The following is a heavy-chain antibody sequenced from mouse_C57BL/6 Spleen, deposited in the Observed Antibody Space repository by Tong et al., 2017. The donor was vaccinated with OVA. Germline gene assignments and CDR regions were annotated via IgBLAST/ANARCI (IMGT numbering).Heavy chain of an antibody. D-gene: IGHD6-5*01. CDR3: ARETYDSYAMDY. Sequence: EVQLQESGPELVKPGASVKMSCKASGYTFTDYNMHWVKQSHGKSLEWIGYINPNNGGTSYNQKFKGKATLTVNKSSSTAYMELRSLTSEDSAVYYCARETYDSYAMDYWGQGTSVTVSS. V-gene: IGHV1-22*01. J-gene: IGHJ4*01. CDR1: GYTFTDYN. CDR2: INPNNGGT.